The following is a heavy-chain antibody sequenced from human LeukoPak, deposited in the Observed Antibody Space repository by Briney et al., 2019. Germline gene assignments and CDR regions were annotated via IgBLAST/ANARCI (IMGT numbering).Heavy chain of an antibody. Sequence: GRSLRLSCAASGFTFSSYAMHWVRQAPGKGLAWVAVISYDGSNKYYADSVKGRFTISRDNSKNTLYLQMNSLRAEDTAVYYCARAVSPYYGMDVWGQGTTVTVSS. D-gene: IGHD5/OR15-5a*01. CDR3: ARAVSPYYGMDV. J-gene: IGHJ6*02. V-gene: IGHV3-30-3*01. CDR1: GFTFSSYA. CDR2: ISYDGSNK.